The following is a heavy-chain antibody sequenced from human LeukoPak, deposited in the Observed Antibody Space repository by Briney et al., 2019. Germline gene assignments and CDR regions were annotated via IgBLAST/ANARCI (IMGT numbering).Heavy chain of an antibody. CDR1: GFTFSSYW. D-gene: IGHD6-13*01. CDR3: TTEHSTDAFDI. V-gene: IGHV3-15*01. Sequence: GGSLRLSCAASGFTFSSYWMSWVRQAPGKGLEWVGRIKSKTDGGTTDYAAPVKGRFTISRDDSKNTLYLQMNSLKTEDTAVYYCTTEHSTDAFDIWGQGTMVTVSS. CDR2: IKSKTDGGTT. J-gene: IGHJ3*02.